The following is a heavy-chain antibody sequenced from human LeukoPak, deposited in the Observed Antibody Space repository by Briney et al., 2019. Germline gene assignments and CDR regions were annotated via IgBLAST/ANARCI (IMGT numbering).Heavy chain of an antibody. CDR3: ASPITYYDILTGYYKFAFDI. CDR1: GYSFTSYW. Sequence: GESLKISCKGSGYSFTSYWIGWVRQMPGKGLEWMGIIYPGDSDTRYSPSFQGQVTISADKSISTAYLQWSSLKASDTAMYYCASPITYYDILTGYYKFAFDIWGQGTMVTVSS. V-gene: IGHV5-51*01. J-gene: IGHJ3*02. CDR2: IYPGDSDT. D-gene: IGHD3-9*01.